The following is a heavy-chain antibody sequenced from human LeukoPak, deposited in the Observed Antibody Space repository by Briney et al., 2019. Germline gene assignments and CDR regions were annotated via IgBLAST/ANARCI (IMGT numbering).Heavy chain of an antibody. V-gene: IGHV1-18*01. CDR1: DYTFTSYG. CDR2: ISPYSDNT. J-gene: IGHJ4*02. D-gene: IGHD6-13*01. Sequence: GASVKVSCKASDYTFTSYGISWVRQAPGQGLEWMGWISPYSDNTNYAQHLQGRVTMTTDTSTSTAYMELRSLTSDDTAMYYCARGGPFSIAAARVYYFDYWGQGTLVTVSS. CDR3: ARGGPFSIAAARVYYFDY.